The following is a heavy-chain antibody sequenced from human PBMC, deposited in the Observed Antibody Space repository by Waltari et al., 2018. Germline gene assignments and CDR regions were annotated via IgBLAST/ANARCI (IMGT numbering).Heavy chain of an antibody. CDR2: IKQDGREK. CDR1: GSTFSRYW. V-gene: IGHV3-7*01. D-gene: IGHD3-16*01. J-gene: IGHJ4*02. CDR3: TREGAALDYFDF. Sequence: EVHLVESGGALVQPGGSLRLSCAASGSTFSRYWMSWVRQAPGKGLEWVANIKQDGREKNYVDPVKGRFTISRDNAKDSLDLQMSSLRVDDTAVYYCTREGAALDYFDFWGQGTLVTVSS.